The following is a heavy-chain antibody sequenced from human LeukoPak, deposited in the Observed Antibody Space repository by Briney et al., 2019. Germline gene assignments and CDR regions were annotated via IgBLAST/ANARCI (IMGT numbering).Heavy chain of an antibody. Sequence: TGGSLRLSCAVSGFTFSSYIMNWVRQAPGKGLEWVSQISSSNRTIYYADSVKGRFTISRDNAKNSLYLQMNSLRDEDTAVYYCARDPTISGSYSDYWGQGTLVTVSS. CDR1: GFTFSSYI. D-gene: IGHD1-26*01. CDR2: ISSSNRTI. CDR3: ARDPTISGSYSDY. V-gene: IGHV3-48*02. J-gene: IGHJ4*02.